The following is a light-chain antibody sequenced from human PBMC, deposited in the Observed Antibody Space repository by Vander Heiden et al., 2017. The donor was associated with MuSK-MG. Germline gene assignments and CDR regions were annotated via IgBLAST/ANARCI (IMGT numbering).Light chain of an antibody. CDR3: QVWDSSSDHVV. V-gene: IGLV3-21*04. Sequence: SYVLTQPPSVSVAPGKTARITRGGNNSGSKSVHWYQQKPGQAPVLVIYYDSDRPSGIPERFSGSNSGSTATLTISRVEAGDEADYYCQVWDSSSDHVVFGGGTKLTVL. J-gene: IGLJ2*01. CDR2: YDS. CDR1: NSGSKS.